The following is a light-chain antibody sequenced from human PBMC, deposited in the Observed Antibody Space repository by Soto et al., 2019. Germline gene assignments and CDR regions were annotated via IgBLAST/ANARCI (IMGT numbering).Light chain of an antibody. CDR2: DAS. CDR3: QQYLNRLT. CDR1: QDISNY. J-gene: IGKJ3*01. Sequence: DIPMTPSPSSLSASVGDRVTITCQASQDISNYLNWYQQKPGKAPKLLIYDASNLATGDPSRFSGSKSETDFTFTISGLQPEDIATYYCQQYLNRLTFGPGTKVDIK. V-gene: IGKV1-33*01.